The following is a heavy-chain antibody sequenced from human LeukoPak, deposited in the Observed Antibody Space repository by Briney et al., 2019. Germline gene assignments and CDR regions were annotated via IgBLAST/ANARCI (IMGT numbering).Heavy chain of an antibody. V-gene: IGHV1-2*06. CDR2: INPNSGGT. CDR3: ARGDQYYYDSSGYYPLFDY. CDR1: GYTFTGYY. Sequence: ASVKVSCKASGYTFTGYYMHRVRQALGQGLEWMGRINPNSGGTNYAQKFQGRVTMTRDTSISTAYMELSRLRSDDTAVYYCARGDQYYYDSSGYYPLFDYWGQGTLVTVSS. J-gene: IGHJ4*02. D-gene: IGHD3-22*01.